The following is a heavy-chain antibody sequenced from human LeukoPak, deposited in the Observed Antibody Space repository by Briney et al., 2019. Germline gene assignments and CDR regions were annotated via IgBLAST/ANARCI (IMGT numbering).Heavy chain of an antibody. J-gene: IGHJ3*01. V-gene: IGHV3-74*01. Sequence: GGSLRLSCAASGFTFSRYWMHWVRQAPGEGLVRVSRIDPDDSGSSYADSVKGRFTISRDNAKNTLWLQMNSLRADDTAVYYCAGVRAGANRAFDVWGQGTVVAVSS. CDR1: GFTFSRYW. CDR2: IDPDDSGS. D-gene: IGHD4/OR15-4a*01. CDR3: AGVRAGANRAFDV.